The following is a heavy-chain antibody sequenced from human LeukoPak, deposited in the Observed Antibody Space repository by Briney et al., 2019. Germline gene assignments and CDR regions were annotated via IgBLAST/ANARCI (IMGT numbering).Heavy chain of an antibody. CDR3: ARGIAVAGHYYYMDV. J-gene: IGHJ6*03. CDR2: ISSSSSYI. D-gene: IGHD6-19*01. V-gene: IGHV3-21*01. Sequence: PGGSLRLSCAASGFTLSSYTMNRVRQAPGKGLEWVSSISSSSSYIYYADSVKGRFTISRDNAKNSLYLQMNSLRAEDTAVYYCARGIAVAGHYYYMDVWGKGTTVTVSS. CDR1: GFTLSSYT.